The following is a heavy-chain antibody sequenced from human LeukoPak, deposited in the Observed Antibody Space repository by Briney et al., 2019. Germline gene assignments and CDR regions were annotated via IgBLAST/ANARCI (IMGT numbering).Heavy chain of an antibody. CDR1: GGSISSGSYY. CDR2: IYTSGST. J-gene: IGHJ4*02. CDR3: ARGDGRGSYYFDY. D-gene: IGHD1-14*01. V-gene: IGHV4-61*02. Sequence: SETLSLTCTASGGSISSGSYYWSWIRQPAGKGLEWIGRIYTSGSTNYNPSLKSRVTISVDTSKNQFSLKLSSVTAADTAVYYCARGDGRGSYYFDYWGQGTLVTVSS.